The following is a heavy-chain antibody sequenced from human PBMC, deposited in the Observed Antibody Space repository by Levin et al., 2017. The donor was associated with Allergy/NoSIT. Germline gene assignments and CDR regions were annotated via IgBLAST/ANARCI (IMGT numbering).Heavy chain of an antibody. CDR1: GFTFRNYW. CDR3: AGVINGYFQY. D-gene: IGHD2-8*01. CDR2: INSDGSSL. J-gene: IGHJ4*02. Sequence: LSLTCAASGFTFRNYWMHWVRQAPGKGLEWVSRINSDGSSLSYAGSVKGRFTISRDSAKNTLHLQMNSLRAEDTAVYYCAGVINGYFQYWGQGTRVTVSS. V-gene: IGHV3-74*01.